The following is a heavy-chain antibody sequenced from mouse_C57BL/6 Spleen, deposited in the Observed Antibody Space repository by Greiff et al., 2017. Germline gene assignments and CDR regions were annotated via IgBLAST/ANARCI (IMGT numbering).Heavy chain of an antibody. V-gene: IGHV1-80*01. J-gene: IGHJ2*01. CDR2: IYPGDGAT. D-gene: IGHD1-1*01. CDR3: AIWITAVVATGGNYFDY. CDR1: GYAFSSYW. Sequence: VQLQQSGAELVKPGASVKISCKASGYAFSSYWMNWVKQRPGKGLEWIGLIYPGDGATNYKRKFKGKATLTADQSSSTAYMQLSSLTSEDSAVYFCAIWITAVVATGGNYFDYWGQGTTLTVSS.